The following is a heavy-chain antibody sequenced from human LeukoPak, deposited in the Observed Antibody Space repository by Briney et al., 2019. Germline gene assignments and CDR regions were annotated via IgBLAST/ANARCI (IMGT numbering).Heavy chain of an antibody. Sequence: SETLSLTYTVSGGSISSGGYYWSWIRQHPGKGLEWIGYIYYSGSTYYNPSLKSRVTISVDTSKIQFSLKLSSVTAADTAVYYCARDVKDYYDSSGYNIDGTEAWFDPWGQGTLVTVSS. CDR3: ARDVKDYYDSSGYNIDGTEAWFDP. D-gene: IGHD3-22*01. CDR1: GGSISSGGYY. CDR2: IYYSGST. J-gene: IGHJ5*02. V-gene: IGHV4-31*03.